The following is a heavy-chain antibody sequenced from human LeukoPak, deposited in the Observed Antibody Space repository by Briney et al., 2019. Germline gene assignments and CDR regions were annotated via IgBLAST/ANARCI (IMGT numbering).Heavy chain of an antibody. CDR1: GGSFSGYY. J-gene: IGHJ4*02. V-gene: IGHV4-34*01. D-gene: IGHD4-23*01. Sequence: SETLSLTCAVYGGSFSGYYWSWIRQPPGKGLEWIGEINHSGSTNYNPSLKSRVTISVDTSKNQFSLKLSSVTAADTAVYYCARFSTVVIRGTDRTGLDYWGQGTLVTVPS. CDR2: INHSGST. CDR3: ARFSTVVIRGTDRTGLDY.